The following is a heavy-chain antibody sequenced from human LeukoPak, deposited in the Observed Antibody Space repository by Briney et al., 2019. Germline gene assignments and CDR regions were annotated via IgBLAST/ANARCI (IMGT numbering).Heavy chain of an antibody. D-gene: IGHD2-15*01. V-gene: IGHV4-34*01. J-gene: IGHJ3*02. Sequence: SETLSLTCAVYGGSFSGYCWSWIRQPPGKGLEWIGEINHSGSTNYNPSLKSRVTISVDTSKNQFSLKLSSVTAADTAVYYCARGLGYCSGGSCYLDAFDIWGQGTMVTVSS. CDR1: GGSFSGYC. CDR2: INHSGST. CDR3: ARGLGYCSGGSCYLDAFDI.